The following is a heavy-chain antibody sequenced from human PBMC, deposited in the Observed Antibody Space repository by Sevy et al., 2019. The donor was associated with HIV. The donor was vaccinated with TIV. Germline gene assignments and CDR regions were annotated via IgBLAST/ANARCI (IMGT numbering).Heavy chain of an antibody. Sequence: ASVKVSCKASGYTFTGYYMHWVRQAPGQGLEWMGWINPNSGGTNYAQKFQGRVTMTRDTSISTAYMELSRLRSDVTAVYYCARGGDSSLGPYYFDYWGQGTLVTVSS. CDR1: GYTFTGYY. J-gene: IGHJ4*02. V-gene: IGHV1-2*02. CDR3: ARGGDSSLGPYYFDY. D-gene: IGHD2-21*02. CDR2: INPNSGGT.